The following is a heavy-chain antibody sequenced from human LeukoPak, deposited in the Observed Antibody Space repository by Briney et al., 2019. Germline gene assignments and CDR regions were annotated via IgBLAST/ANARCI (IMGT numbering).Heavy chain of an antibody. CDR1: GYTFTGYY. CDR3: ARSFLSRYCTNGVCWFDY. Sequence: ASVKVSCKASGYTFTGYYMHWVRQAPGQGLEWMRWINPNSGGTNYAQKFQGRVTMTRDTSISTAYMELSRLRSDDTAVYYCARSFLSRYCTNGVCWFDYWGQGTLVTVSS. CDR2: INPNSGGT. V-gene: IGHV1-2*02. D-gene: IGHD2-8*01. J-gene: IGHJ4*02.